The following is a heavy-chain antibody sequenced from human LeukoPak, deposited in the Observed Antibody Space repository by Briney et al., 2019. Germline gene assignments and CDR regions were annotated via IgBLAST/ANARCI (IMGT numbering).Heavy chain of an antibody. D-gene: IGHD6-13*01. V-gene: IGHV1-46*01. CDR3: AANRIAAAGLY. J-gene: IGHJ4*02. CDR2: INPSGGST. Sequence: EASVKVSCKASGYTFTSYYMHWVRQAPGQGLEWMGIINPSGGSTSYAQKFQGRVTMTRDTSTSTVYMELSSLRSEDTAVYYCAANRIAAAGLYWGQGTLVTVSS. CDR1: GYTFTSYY.